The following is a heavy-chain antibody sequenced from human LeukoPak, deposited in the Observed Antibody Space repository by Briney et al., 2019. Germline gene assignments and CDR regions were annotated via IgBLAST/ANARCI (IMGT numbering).Heavy chain of an antibody. CDR2: ISGDSRTT. CDR1: GFTFTSYG. CDR3: AKFFYYSASGRSLGI. D-gene: IGHD2-15*01. Sequence: GGSLRLSCAASGFTFTSYGMSWVRQAPGKGLECVSIISGDSRTTNYAASARGRFTISRDNSKSMLYLQMNSLKAEDTAVYYCAKFFYYSASGRSLGIWGQGTMVTVSS. J-gene: IGHJ3*02. V-gene: IGHV3-23*01.